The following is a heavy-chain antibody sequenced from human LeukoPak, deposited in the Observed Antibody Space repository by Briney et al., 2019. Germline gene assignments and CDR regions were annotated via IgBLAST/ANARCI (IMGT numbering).Heavy chain of an antibody. CDR3: ARVPRTGTAGGYYFDT. CDR1: GFTFSSYG. V-gene: IGHV3-33*01. D-gene: IGHD1/OR15-1a*01. Sequence: PGGSLRLSCAASGFTFSSYGMHWVRQAPGKGLEWVAVIWYDGSNKYYADSVKGRFTLSRDKSNNKVFLQMNSLRVEDTAVYYCARVPRTGTAGGYYFDTWGQGTLVTVSS. J-gene: IGHJ4*02. CDR2: IWYDGSNK.